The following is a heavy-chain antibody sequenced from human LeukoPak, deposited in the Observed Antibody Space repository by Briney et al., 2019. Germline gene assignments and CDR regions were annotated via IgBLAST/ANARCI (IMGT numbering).Heavy chain of an antibody. Sequence: SETLSLTCSVSGGSISGYYWSWIRQPPGKGLEWIGYIHYSGSTHYNPSLKSRVTISVDTSKNQFSLKLSSVTAADTAVYYCARDAMTTVTTGYYMDVWGKGTTVTVSS. CDR1: GGSISGYY. V-gene: IGHV4-59*01. CDR3: ARDAMTTVTTGYYMDV. J-gene: IGHJ6*03. CDR2: IHYSGST. D-gene: IGHD4-17*01.